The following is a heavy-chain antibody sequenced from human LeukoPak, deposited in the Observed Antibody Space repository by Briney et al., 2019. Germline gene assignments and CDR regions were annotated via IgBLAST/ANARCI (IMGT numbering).Heavy chain of an antibody. CDR3: ARAASLDY. Sequence: ASVKVSCRASGYTFTSYGISWVRQAPGQGLGWMGWINTNTGKPTYAQGFTGRFVFSLDSSVSTAYLQINSLNAEGTAVYYCARAASLDYWGQGTLVTVSS. CDR2: INTNTGKP. J-gene: IGHJ4*02. V-gene: IGHV7-4-1*02. D-gene: IGHD2-2*01. CDR1: GYTFTSYG.